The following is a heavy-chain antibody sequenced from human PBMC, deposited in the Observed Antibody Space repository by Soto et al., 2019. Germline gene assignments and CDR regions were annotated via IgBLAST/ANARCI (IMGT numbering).Heavy chain of an antibody. CDR1: GGTFSSYA. CDR3: ARVGQPIKYFDY. Sequence: SVKVSCKASGGTFSSYAISWVRQAPGQGLEWMGGIIPIFGTANYAQKFQGRVTITADESTSTAYMELSSLRSEDTAVYYCARVGQPIKYFDYWGQGTLVTVSS. V-gene: IGHV1-69*13. J-gene: IGHJ4*02. D-gene: IGHD2-21*01. CDR2: IIPIFGTA.